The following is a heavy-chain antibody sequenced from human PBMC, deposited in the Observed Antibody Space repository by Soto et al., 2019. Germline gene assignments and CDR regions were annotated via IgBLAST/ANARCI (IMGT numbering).Heavy chain of an antibody. J-gene: IGHJ6*02. D-gene: IGHD3-10*01. Sequence: GWLRLPCAASGFTFSSYAMSWVRQAPGKGLEWVSAISGSGGSTYYADSVKGRFTISRDNSKNTLYLQMNSLRAEDTAVYYCAKDLFAYGSGTYYNLLYYYYYGMDVWGQGTKVTVYS. V-gene: IGHV3-23*01. CDR1: GFTFSSYA. CDR3: AKDLFAYGSGTYYNLLYYYYYGMDV. CDR2: ISGSGGST.